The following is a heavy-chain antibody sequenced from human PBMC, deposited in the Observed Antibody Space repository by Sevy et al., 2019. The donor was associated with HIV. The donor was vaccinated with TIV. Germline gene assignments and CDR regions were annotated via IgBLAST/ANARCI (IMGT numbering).Heavy chain of an antibody. J-gene: IGHJ4*02. CDR3: GCSVGGWSSYFDY. CDR1: GFTFSSYS. CDR2: ISSSSSTI. Sequence: GGSLRLSCAASGFTFSSYSMNWVRQAPGKGLEWVSYISSSSSTIYYADPVKGRFTISRDNAKNSLYQQMNSLRDEETAVYYCGCSVGGWSSYFDYWGQGTLVTVSS. D-gene: IGHD6-19*01. V-gene: IGHV3-48*02.